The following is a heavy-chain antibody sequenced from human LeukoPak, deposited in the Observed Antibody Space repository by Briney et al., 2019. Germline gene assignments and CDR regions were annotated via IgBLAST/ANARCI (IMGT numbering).Heavy chain of an antibody. CDR1: GGSINNYF. Sequence: SETLSLTCSVSGGSINNYFWSWIRQPPGKGLEWIGYIYYSGSTSYNPSLKSRVTISVDTSRNQFSLRLSSVTAADTAVYYCAMEGLYDVLTGYYHSWLDPWGQGTLVTVSS. CDR2: IYYSGST. J-gene: IGHJ5*02. CDR3: AMEGLYDVLTGYYHSWLDP. V-gene: IGHV4-59*01. D-gene: IGHD3-9*01.